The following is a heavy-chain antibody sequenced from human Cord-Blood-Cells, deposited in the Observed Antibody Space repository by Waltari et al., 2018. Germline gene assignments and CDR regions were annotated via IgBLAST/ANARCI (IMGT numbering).Heavy chain of an antibody. CDR2: TNAGNGNT. V-gene: IGHV1-3*01. Sequence: QVQLVQSGAAVKKPGASGKVSCKASGYTFTSYAMHWVRQAPGQRPEWMGWTNAGNGNTKYSEKFQGRVTITRDTSASTAYMELSSLRSEDTAGYYCARDRTYYDFWSGYQDWFDHWGQGTLVTVSS. D-gene: IGHD3-3*01. CDR1: GYTFTSYA. J-gene: IGHJ5*02. CDR3: ARDRTYYDFWSGYQDWFDH.